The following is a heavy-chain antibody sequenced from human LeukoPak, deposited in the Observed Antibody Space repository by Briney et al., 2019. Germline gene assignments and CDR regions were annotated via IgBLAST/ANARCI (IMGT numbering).Heavy chain of an antibody. CDR3: ARGVDYYDSSGYYSNDY. V-gene: IGHV5-10-1*01. D-gene: IGHD3-22*01. CDR2: IDPSDSYT. J-gene: IGHJ4*02. CDR1: GYSFTSYW. Sequence: ESLKISCKGSGYSFTSYWISWVRQMPGKGLEWMGRIDPSDSYTNYSPSFQGHVTISADKSISTAYLQWSSLKASDTAMYYCARGVDYYDSSGYYSNDYWGQGTLVTVSS.